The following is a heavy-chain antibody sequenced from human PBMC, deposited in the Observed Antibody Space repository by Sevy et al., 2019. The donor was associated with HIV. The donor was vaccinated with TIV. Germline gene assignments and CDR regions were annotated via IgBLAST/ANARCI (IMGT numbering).Heavy chain of an antibody. CDR3: AGGRYDSSGSFDAFDI. CDR2: IFGSGGGT. V-gene: IGHV3-23*01. CDR1: GFTFSSYA. Sequence: GGSLRLSCAASGFTFSSYAMNWVRQAPGKGLEWVSTIFGSGGGTYYADSVKGRFTISRDNSKNTLYLQMNSLRAEDTDVYYCAGGRYDSSGSFDAFDIWGQGTMVTVSS. J-gene: IGHJ3*02. D-gene: IGHD3-22*01.